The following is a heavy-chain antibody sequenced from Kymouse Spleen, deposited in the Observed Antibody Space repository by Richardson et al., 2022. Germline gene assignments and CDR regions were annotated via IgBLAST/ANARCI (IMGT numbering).Heavy chain of an antibody. J-gene: IGHJ6*02. D-gene: IGHD6-6*01. CDR1: GFTFSSYG. V-gene: IGHV3-33*01. CDR2: IWYDGSNK. CDR3: AREDSSSPNYYYYGMDV. Sequence: QVQLVESGGGVVQPGRSLRLSCAASGFTFSSYGMHWVRQAPGKGLEWVAVIWYDGSNKYYADSVKGRFTISRDNSKNTLYLQMNSLRAEDTAVYYCAREDSSSPNYYYYGMDVWGQGTTVTVSS.